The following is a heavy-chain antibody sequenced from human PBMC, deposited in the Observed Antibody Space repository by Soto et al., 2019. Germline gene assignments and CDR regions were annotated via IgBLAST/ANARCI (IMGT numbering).Heavy chain of an antibody. CDR3: ARDIYRGAFDI. D-gene: IGHD5-18*01. CDR2: ISSSSSTI. CDR1: GFTFSSYS. J-gene: IGHJ3*02. Sequence: GESLKISCAASGFTFSSYSMNWVRQAPGKGLEWVSYISSSSSTIYYADSVKGRFTISRDNAKNSLYLQMNSLRAEDTAVYYCARDIYRGAFDIWGQGTMVTVSS. V-gene: IGHV3-48*04.